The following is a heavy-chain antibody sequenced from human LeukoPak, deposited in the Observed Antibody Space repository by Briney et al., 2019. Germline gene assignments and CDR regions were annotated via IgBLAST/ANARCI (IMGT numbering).Heavy chain of an antibody. CDR2: ISAYNDNT. D-gene: IGHD2/OR15-2a*01. J-gene: IGHJ4*02. V-gene: IGHV1-18*01. CDR3: VRVLVKTLGGYFHDDY. CDR1: GYTFTSYG. Sequence: ASVKVSCKASGYTFTSYGISWVRQAPGQGLEWMGWISAYNDNTNYAQKLQGRVTMATDTSTSTAYMELRSLRSDDTAVYYCVRVLVKTLGGYFHDDYWGQGTLVTVSS.